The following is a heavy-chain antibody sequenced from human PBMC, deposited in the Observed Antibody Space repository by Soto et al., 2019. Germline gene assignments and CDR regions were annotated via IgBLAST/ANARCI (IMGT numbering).Heavy chain of an antibody. Sequence: SGESLTISCKGSGYSFTSYWISWVRQMPGKGLEWMGRIDPGDSDTRYSPSFQGQVTISADKSISTAYLQWSSLKASDTAMYYCARRGYNWKDEGYYYGMDVWGQGTTVTVSS. D-gene: IGHD1-20*01. J-gene: IGHJ6*02. V-gene: IGHV5-51*01. CDR2: IDPGDSDT. CDR3: ARRGYNWKDEGYYYGMDV. CDR1: GYSFTSYW.